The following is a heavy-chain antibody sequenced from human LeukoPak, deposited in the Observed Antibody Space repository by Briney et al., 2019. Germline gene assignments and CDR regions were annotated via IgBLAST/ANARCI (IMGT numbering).Heavy chain of an antibody. D-gene: IGHD3-9*01. V-gene: IGHV3-23*01. J-gene: IGHJ6*02. CDR2: ISGSGGST. Sequence: GGSLRLSCAASGFAFSSYAMSWVRQAPGKGLEWVSAISGSGGSTYYADSVKGRFTISRDNSKNTLYLQMNSLRAEDTAVYYCARDREYYDILTGQRSYYYYGMDVWGQGTTVTVSS. CDR3: ARDREYYDILTGQRSYYYYGMDV. CDR1: GFAFSSYA.